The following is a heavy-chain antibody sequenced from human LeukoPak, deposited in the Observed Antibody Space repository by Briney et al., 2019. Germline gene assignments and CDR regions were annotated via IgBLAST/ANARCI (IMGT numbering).Heavy chain of an antibody. CDR2: IWYDGSNK. J-gene: IGHJ3*02. V-gene: IGHV3-33*01. CDR1: GFTFSSYA. CDR3: ARDSPFYCTNGVCESDAFDI. Sequence: PGRSLRLSCAASGFTFSSYAMHWVRQAPGKGLEWVAVIWYDGSNKYYTDSVKGRFTISRDNSKNTLYLQMNSLRAEDTAVYYCARDSPFYCTNGVCESDAFDIWGQGTMVTVSS. D-gene: IGHD2-8*01.